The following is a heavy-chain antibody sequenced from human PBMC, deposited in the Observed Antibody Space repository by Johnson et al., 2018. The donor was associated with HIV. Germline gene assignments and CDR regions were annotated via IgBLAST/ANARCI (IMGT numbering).Heavy chain of an antibody. CDR3: ARCMITFGGVGGAFDI. J-gene: IGHJ3*02. CDR1: AFPFDDHA. CDR2: I. V-gene: IGHV3-9*01. D-gene: IGHD3-16*01. Sequence: VQLVESGGGLVQPGRSLRLSCAASAFPFDDHALHWVRQTPGKGLQWFSIILKGRFTISRDNAKNDLDLQMHSLRPEDTAVYYCARCMITFGGVGGAFDIWGQVTMVTVSS.